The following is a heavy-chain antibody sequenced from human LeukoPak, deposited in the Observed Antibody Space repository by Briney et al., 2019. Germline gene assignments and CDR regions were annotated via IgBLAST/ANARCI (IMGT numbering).Heavy chain of an antibody. V-gene: IGHV3-66*01. CDR3: ARDMALGYYGMDV. CDR1: GFTVSSNY. D-gene: IGHD3-16*01. Sequence: GGSLRLSCAASGFTVSSNYMSWVRQAPGKGLEWVSVIYSGGSTYYADSVKGRFTISRDNSKNTLYLQMNSLRAEDTAVYYCARDMALGYYGMDVWGQGTTVTVSS. J-gene: IGHJ6*02. CDR2: IYSGGST.